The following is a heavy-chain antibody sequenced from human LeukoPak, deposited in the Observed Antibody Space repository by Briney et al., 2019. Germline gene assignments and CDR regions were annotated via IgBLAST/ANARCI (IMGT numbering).Heavy chain of an antibody. Sequence: GGSLRLSCAASGFTFSGYWMSWVRQAPGKGLEWVANIKQDGSEKYYVDSVKGRFAISRDNAKNSLYLQMNSLRAEDTAVYYCARRYCSGGSCYSYFDYWGQGTLVTVSS. J-gene: IGHJ4*02. D-gene: IGHD2-15*01. V-gene: IGHV3-7*01. CDR2: IKQDGSEK. CDR1: GFTFSGYW. CDR3: ARRYCSGGSCYSYFDY.